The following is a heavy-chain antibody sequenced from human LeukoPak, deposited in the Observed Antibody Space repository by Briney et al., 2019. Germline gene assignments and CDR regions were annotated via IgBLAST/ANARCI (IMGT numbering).Heavy chain of an antibody. Sequence: SETLSLTCTVSGGSVSSGSYYWSWIRQPPGKGLEWIGYIYYSGSTNYNPSLKSRVTISVDTSRNQFSLKLSSVTAADTAVYYCARARFGFGGVTVILDYWGQGTLVTVSS. V-gene: IGHV4-61*01. D-gene: IGHD3-16*02. CDR2: IYYSGST. CDR1: GGSVSSGSYY. CDR3: ARARFGFGGVTVILDY. J-gene: IGHJ4*02.